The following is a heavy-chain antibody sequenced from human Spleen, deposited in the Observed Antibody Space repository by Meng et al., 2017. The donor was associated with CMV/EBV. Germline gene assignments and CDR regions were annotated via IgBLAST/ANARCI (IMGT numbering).Heavy chain of an antibody. CDR2: IYSAGSST. Sequence: SCAASGFTFRSCAMSWVRQAPGKGLEWVSVIYSAGSSTYYAESVKGRFTVSRDDSKNTLYLQMSSLRAEDTALYYCVKEKRRGEFDYWGQGTLVTVSS. V-gene: IGHV3-23*03. J-gene: IGHJ4*02. CDR3: VKEKRRGEFDY. D-gene: IGHD3-10*01. CDR1: GFTFRSCA.